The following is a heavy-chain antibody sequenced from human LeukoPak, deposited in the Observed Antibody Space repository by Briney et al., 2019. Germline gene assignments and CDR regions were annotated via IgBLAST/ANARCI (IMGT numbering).Heavy chain of an antibody. CDR1: GGSISSYY. J-gene: IGHJ5*02. D-gene: IGHD6-19*01. CDR2: IYYSGST. Sequence: SETLSLTCIVSGGSISSYYWSWIRQPPGKGLEWIGYIYYSGSTNYNPSLKSRVTISVDTSKNQFSLKLSSVTAADTAVYYCARHVRIAVERGDWFDPWGQGTLVTVSS. CDR3: ARHVRIAVERGDWFDP. V-gene: IGHV4-59*08.